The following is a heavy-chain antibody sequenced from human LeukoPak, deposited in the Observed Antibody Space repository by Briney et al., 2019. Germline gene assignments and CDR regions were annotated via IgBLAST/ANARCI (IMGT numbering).Heavy chain of an antibody. CDR2: YIPMFGTA. D-gene: IGHD1-26*01. V-gene: IGHV1-69*13. J-gene: IGHJ4*02. CDR3: AGASSKWELSF. Sequence: SVKVSCKASGGTFSRYAISWVRQAPGQGLEWMGGYIPMFGTANYAQNFQNRVTITADESTSTFSMEVSSLRPEDTAVYFCAGASSKWELSFWGQGTPVTVSS. CDR1: GGTFSRYA.